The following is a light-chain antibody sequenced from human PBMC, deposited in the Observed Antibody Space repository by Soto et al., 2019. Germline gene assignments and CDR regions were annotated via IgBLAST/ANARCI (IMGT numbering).Light chain of an antibody. CDR2: DAS. CDR1: QSVSSY. CDR3: QQRSSWVT. J-gene: IGKJ3*01. Sequence: EIVLTQSPATLSLSPGERATLSCRASQSVSSYLAWYQQKPGQAPRLLIYDASNRATGIPARFSGSGSGTDFTLTISSLEPEDFALYYCQQRSSWVTFGPGTKVDIK. V-gene: IGKV3-11*01.